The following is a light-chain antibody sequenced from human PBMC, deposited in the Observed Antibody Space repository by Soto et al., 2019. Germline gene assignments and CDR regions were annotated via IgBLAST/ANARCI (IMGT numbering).Light chain of an antibody. Sequence: QSVLTQPPSVSGAPGQKVTISCSGSSTNIGNNYVSWYQHLPGTAPNLLIYDNSERPSGIPDRFSGSKSGTSATLGITGLQTGDEADYYCGTWDSSLSAGVFGGGTKLTVL. V-gene: IGLV1-51*01. CDR1: STNIGNNY. CDR3: GTWDSSLSAGV. CDR2: DNS. J-gene: IGLJ2*01.